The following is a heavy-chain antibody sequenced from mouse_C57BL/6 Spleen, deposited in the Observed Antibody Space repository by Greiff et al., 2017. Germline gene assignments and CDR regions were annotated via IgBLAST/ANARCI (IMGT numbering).Heavy chain of an antibody. Sequence: QVQLKESGAELARPGTSVKVSCKASGYAFTNYFIHWVKQRPGQGLEWIGVINPGSGGTNYNEKFKGKATLTADKSSSTAYMQLSSLTSADSAVYFCALYDNYPFGYWGQGTLVTVSA. CDR1: GYAFTNYF. CDR3: ALYDNYPFGY. J-gene: IGHJ3*01. CDR2: INPGSGGT. D-gene: IGHD2-1*01. V-gene: IGHV1-54*01.